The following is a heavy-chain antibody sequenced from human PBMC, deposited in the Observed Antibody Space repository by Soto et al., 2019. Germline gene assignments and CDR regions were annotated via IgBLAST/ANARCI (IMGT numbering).Heavy chain of an antibody. CDR2: MNPNSGNT. J-gene: IGHJ3*02. V-gene: IGHV1-8*01. D-gene: IGHD3-22*01. CDR1: GYTFTSYD. Sequence: ASVKVSCKASGYTFTSYDINWVRQATGQGLEWMGWMNPNSGNTGYAQKFQGRVTMTRNTSINTAYMELSSLRSDDTAVYYCARDFGPRFVRTHYDSSPTDAFDIWGQGTMVTVSS. CDR3: ARDFGPRFVRTHYDSSPTDAFDI.